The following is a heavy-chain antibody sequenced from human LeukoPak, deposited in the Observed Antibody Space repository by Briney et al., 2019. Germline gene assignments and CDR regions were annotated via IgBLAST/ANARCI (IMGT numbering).Heavy chain of an antibody. Sequence: GESLRLSCAASGFTVSRNFMTWVRQAPGKGLEWVSVIYGGGSTYYADSVKGRFTIFRDNSKNTLYLQMNSLRAEDTAVYYCARGLYDSNSPADALDLWGQGTMVSVSS. CDR2: IYGGGST. D-gene: IGHD4-23*01. V-gene: IGHV3-53*01. J-gene: IGHJ3*01. CDR3: ARGLYDSNSPADALDL. CDR1: GFTVSRNF.